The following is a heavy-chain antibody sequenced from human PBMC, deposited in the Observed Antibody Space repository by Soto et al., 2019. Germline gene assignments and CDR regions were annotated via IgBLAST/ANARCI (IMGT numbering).Heavy chain of an antibody. CDR1: GGSISSSSYY. CDR3: ARNRRQEYYYYYYMDV. V-gene: IGHV4-39*01. CDR2: IYYSGST. Sequence: SETLSLTCTVSGGSISSSSYYWGWIRQPPGKGLEWIGSIYYSGSTYYNPSLKSRVTISVDTSKNQFSLKLSSVTAADTAVYYCARNRRQEYYYYYYMDVWGKGTTVTVSS. D-gene: IGHD6-6*01. J-gene: IGHJ6*03.